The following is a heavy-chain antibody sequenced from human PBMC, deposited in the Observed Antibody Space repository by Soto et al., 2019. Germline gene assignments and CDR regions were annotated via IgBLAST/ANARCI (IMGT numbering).Heavy chain of an antibody. D-gene: IGHD3-16*01. Sequence: GGSLRLSCAASRFRFDSHAMHWVRQAPGKGLEWVAVMSYDGSDIFYADSVKGRFTISRENSENMLFLEMNSLRIEDTAVYYCAREDDPGMDVWGQGTTVTVSS. CDR3: AREDDPGMDV. CDR1: RFRFDSHA. CDR2: MSYDGSDI. V-gene: IGHV3-30-3*01. J-gene: IGHJ6*02.